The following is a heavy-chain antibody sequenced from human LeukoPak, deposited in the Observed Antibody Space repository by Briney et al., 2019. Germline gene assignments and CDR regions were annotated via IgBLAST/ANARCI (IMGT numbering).Heavy chain of an antibody. D-gene: IGHD2-2*02. J-gene: IGHJ5*02. CDR3: ARGVPAALRLARWLDP. CDR1: GYTFTSYG. CDR2: ISAYNGNT. Sequence: ASVKVSCKASGYTFTSYGISWVRQAPGQGLEWMGWISAYNGNTNYAQKLQGRVTMTTDTSTSTAYMELSSLRSDDTAVYYCARGVPAALRLARWLDPWGQGTLVTVSS. V-gene: IGHV1-18*01.